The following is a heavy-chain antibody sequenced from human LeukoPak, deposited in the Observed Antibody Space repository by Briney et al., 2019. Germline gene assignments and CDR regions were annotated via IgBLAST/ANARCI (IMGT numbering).Heavy chain of an antibody. CDR1: GGSFSGYY. J-gene: IGHJ4*02. CDR3: ARGRVHSSSSGFDY. V-gene: IGHV4-34*01. CDR2: INHSGST. D-gene: IGHD6-6*01. Sequence: SETLALTCAVYGGSFSGYYWSWIRQPPGKGLEWIGEINHSGSTNYNPSLKSRVTISADTSKNQFSLKLSSVTAADTAVYYCARGRVHSSSSGFDYWGQGTLVTVSS.